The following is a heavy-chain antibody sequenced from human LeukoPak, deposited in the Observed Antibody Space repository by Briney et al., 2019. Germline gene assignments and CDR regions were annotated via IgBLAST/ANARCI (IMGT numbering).Heavy chain of an antibody. D-gene: IGHD3-10*01. CDR2: IYYSGST. Sequence: SSETLSLTCTVSGGSISSSSYYWGWIRQPPGKGREWIGSIYYSGSTYYNPSLKSRVTISVDTSKNQFSLKLSSVTAADTAVYYCARFGMVRGFDPWGQGTLVTVSS. J-gene: IGHJ5*02. CDR1: GGSISSSSYY. V-gene: IGHV4-39*01. CDR3: ARFGMVRGFDP.